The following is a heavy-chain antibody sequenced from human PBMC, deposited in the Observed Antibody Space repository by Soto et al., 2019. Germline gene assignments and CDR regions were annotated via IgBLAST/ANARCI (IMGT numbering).Heavy chain of an antibody. CDR3: ATGSETRIQLWGRDYYYYYRMDV. Sequence: ASVKVCCKASGYTFTGYYMHWRRQAPGQGHEWMGWINPNSGGTNYAQKCQRRGTMTRDTSISTAYMELSRLRSDDTAVYYCATGSETRIQLWGRDYYYYYRMDVWGKGTTVTVSS. J-gene: IGHJ6*04. CDR1: GYTFTGYY. CDR2: INPNSGGT. D-gene: IGHD5-18*01. V-gene: IGHV1-2*02.